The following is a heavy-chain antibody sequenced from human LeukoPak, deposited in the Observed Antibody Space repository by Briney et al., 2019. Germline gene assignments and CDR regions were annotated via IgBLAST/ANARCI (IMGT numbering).Heavy chain of an antibody. V-gene: IGHV3-7*01. CDR2: IKQDGGEI. J-gene: IGHJ3*02. D-gene: IGHD3-3*01. CDR3: ARVLLPLGVVIVFNGFDI. CDR1: GFTFNYYW. Sequence: PGGSLRLSCAASGFTFNYYWMTWVRQAPGKGLEWVANIKQDGGEIYYVDSVKGRFTVSRDNAKKSLYLQMNSLRAEDTAVYYCARVLLPLGVVIVFNGFDIWGQGTMLTVSS.